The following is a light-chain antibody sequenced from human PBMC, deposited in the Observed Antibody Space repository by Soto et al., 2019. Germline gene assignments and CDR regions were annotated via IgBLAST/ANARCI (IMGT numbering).Light chain of an antibody. J-gene: IGLJ3*02. CDR3: TSYVGNDIWV. CDR1: SSDVGAHKY. CDR2: EVT. Sequence: QSALTQPPSASGSPGQSVTISCIGTSSDVGAHKYVSWYQQYPGKAPKLMIYEVTKQPSGVPDRFSGSKSGNTASLTVSGLQAEDEADYYCTSYVGNDIWVFGGGTKLTVL. V-gene: IGLV2-8*01.